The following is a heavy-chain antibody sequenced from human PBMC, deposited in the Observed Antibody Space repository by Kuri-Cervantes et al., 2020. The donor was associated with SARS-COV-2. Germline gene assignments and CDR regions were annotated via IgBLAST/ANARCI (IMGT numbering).Heavy chain of an antibody. J-gene: IGHJ4*02. CDR3: ARDWLRGVINY. V-gene: IGHV1-2*02. CDR1: GYTFTSYG. CDR2: INPNSGGT. D-gene: IGHD3-10*01. Sequence: ASVKVSCKASGYTFTSYGISWVRQAPGQGLEWMGWINPNSGGTNYAQKFQGRVTMTRDTSISTAYMELSRLRSDDTAVYYCARDWLRGVINYWGQGTLVTVSS.